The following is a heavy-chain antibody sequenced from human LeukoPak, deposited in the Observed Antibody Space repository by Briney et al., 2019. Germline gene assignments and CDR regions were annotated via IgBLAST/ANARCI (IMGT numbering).Heavy chain of an antibody. V-gene: IGHV1-2*02. CDR2: INPNSGGT. Sequence: GASVKVSCKTSGYTFSGYYMHWVRHAPGQGLEWMGWINPNSGGTNYAQKFQGRVTMTRDTSINTVYMELSRLRSDDTAVYYCARVIGHYDSSGYYQGVFDIWGQGTMVIVSS. J-gene: IGHJ3*02. CDR1: GYTFSGYY. D-gene: IGHD3-22*01. CDR3: ARVIGHYDSSGYYQGVFDI.